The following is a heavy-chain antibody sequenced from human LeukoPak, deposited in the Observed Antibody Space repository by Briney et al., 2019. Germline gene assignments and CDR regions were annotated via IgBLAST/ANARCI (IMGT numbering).Heavy chain of an antibody. CDR1: GFTVSSNY. CDR2: IYSGGST. J-gene: IGHJ4*02. V-gene: IGHV3-53*01. Sequence: GGSLRLSCAASGFTVSSNYMSWVRQAPGKGLEWVSVIYSGGSTYYADSVKGRFTISRDNSKNTLYLQMNSLGAEDTAVYYCARSYYYDSSGYYVYWGQGTLVTVSS. CDR3: ARSYYYDSSGYYVY. D-gene: IGHD3-22*01.